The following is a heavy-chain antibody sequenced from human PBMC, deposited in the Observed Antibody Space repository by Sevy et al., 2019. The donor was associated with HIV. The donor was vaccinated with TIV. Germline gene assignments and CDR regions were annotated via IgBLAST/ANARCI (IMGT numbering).Heavy chain of an antibody. D-gene: IGHD1-26*01. Sequence: ASVKVSCKVSGYTLTELSMHWVRQAPGKGLEWMGGFDPEDGETIYAQKFQGRVTMTEDTSTDTAYMELSSLRSEDTAVYYCATDIPPPGGSHSAHYYYYGMDVWGQGTTVTVSS. V-gene: IGHV1-24*01. J-gene: IGHJ6*02. CDR3: ATDIPPPGGSHSAHYYYYGMDV. CDR1: GYTLTELS. CDR2: FDPEDGET.